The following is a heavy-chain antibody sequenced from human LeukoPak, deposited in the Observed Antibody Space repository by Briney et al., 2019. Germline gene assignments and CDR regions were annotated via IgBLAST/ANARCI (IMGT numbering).Heavy chain of an antibody. J-gene: IGHJ4*02. D-gene: IGHD3-10*01. CDR1: GFTFDDYA. CDR3: AKDIFRGVIIGYFDY. CDR2: ISWNSGSI. V-gene: IGHV3-9*01. Sequence: GRSLRLSCAASGFTFDDYAMRWVRQAPGKGLEWVSGISWNSGSIGYADSVKGRFTISRDNAKNSLYLQMNSLRAEDTALYYCAKDIFRGVIIGYFDYWGQGTLVTVSS.